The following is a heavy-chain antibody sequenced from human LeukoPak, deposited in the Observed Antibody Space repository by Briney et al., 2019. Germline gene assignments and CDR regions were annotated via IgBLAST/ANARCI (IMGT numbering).Heavy chain of an antibody. J-gene: IGHJ5*02. Sequence: GGSLRLCCAASGFTFSSYWMSWVRQAPGKGLEWVANIKQDGSEKYYVDSVKGRFTISRDNAKNSLYLQMNSLRAEDTAVYYCAKETGYYYGSGSPGGFDPWGQGTLVTVSS. D-gene: IGHD3-10*01. V-gene: IGHV3-7*01. CDR2: IKQDGSEK. CDR1: GFTFSSYW. CDR3: AKETGYYYGSGSPGGFDP.